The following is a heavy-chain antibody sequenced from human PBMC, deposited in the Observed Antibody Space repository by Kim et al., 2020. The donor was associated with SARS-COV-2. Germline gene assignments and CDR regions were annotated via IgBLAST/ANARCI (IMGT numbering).Heavy chain of an antibody. CDR3: ARHLDPSGYFYVAFDI. D-gene: IGHD3-22*01. CDR1: GASISSSRHY. Sequence: SETLSLTCTVSGASISSSRHYWAWIRQPPGKGPEWIGSIFYNGNTYYSPSLKSRVTIFVDTSNNQFSLNLTSVTAADTAVYYCARHLDPSGYFYVAFDIWGQGTMVTVSS. J-gene: IGHJ3*02. V-gene: IGHV4-39*01. CDR2: IFYNGNT.